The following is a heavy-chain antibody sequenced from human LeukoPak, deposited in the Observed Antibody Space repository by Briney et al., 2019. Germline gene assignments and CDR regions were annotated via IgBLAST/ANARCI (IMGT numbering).Heavy chain of an antibody. D-gene: IGHD3-16*01. V-gene: IGHV3-74*01. CDR3: VRDWDHYDFDS. CDR2: VNGVGSEG. Sequence: GGSLRLSCAASGVTFNKYYIHWVRQAPGKGLVWVSRVNGVGSEGIYVDSVKGRFSIFRDNAKNTVYLQMTSLTAEDTAMYYCVRDWDHYDFDSWGQGTLVTVAS. J-gene: IGHJ5*01. CDR1: GVTFNKYY.